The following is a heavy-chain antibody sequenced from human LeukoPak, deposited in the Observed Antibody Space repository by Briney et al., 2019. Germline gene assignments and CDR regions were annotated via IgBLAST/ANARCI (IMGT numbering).Heavy chain of an antibody. V-gene: IGHV4-59*01. Sequence: PSETLSLTCTVSGGSISSYYWSWIRQPPGKGLEWIGYIYYSGSTNYNPSLKSRVTISVDTSKNQFSLKLSSVTAADTAVYYCARVATYYDILTGYYKGAFDIWGQGTMVTVSS. CDR1: GGSISSYY. D-gene: IGHD3-9*01. J-gene: IGHJ3*02. CDR2: IYYSGST. CDR3: ARVATYYDILTGYYKGAFDI.